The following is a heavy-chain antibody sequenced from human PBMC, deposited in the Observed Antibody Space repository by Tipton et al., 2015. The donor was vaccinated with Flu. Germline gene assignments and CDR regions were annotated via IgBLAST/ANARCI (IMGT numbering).Heavy chain of an antibody. CDR1: GFSISSGYYY. D-gene: IGHD3-10*01. CDR3: GRNYGPFNWFDP. CDR2: IHSSGST. Sequence: TLSLTCDVSGFSISSGYYYWGWIRQSPGKGLDWIGTIHSSGSTYYNPSLNSRVTISIDTSKNQFSLRLTSVTAADTAVYYCGRNYGPFNWFDPWGQGTLVTVSS. V-gene: IGHV4-39*01. J-gene: IGHJ5*02.